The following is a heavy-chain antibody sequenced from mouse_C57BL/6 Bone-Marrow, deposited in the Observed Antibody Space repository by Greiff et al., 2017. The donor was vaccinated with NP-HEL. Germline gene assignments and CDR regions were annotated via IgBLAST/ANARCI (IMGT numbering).Heavy chain of an antibody. CDR3: ARPYGSSYCYAMDY. Sequence: VQLQQSGAELARPGASVKLSCKASGYTFTSYGISWVKQRTGQGLEWIGAIYPRSGNTYYNEKFKGNATLTADKSSSTAYMELRSLTSEDSAVYFCARPYGSSYCYAMDYWGQGTSVTVSS. CDR2: IYPRSGNT. CDR1: GYTFTSYG. D-gene: IGHD1-1*01. V-gene: IGHV1-81*01. J-gene: IGHJ4*01.